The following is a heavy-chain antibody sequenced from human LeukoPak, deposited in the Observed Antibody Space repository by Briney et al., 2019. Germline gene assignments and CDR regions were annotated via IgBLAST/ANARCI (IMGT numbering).Heavy chain of an antibody. CDR3: ARGGAGYAFDY. CDR1: GFTVSTNY. J-gene: IGHJ4*02. Sequence: GGSLRLSCAASGFTVSTNYMSWGRQAPGKGVEWVSVISSGGTPYYADSVRGRFTISRDSSENTLYLQMPSLRAEDTAVYYCARGGAGYAFDYWGQGTLVTVSS. V-gene: IGHV3-66*02. CDR2: ISSGGTP. D-gene: IGHD5-12*01.